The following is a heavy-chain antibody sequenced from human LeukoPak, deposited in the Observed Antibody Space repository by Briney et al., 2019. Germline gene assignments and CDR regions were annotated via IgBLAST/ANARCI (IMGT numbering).Heavy chain of an antibody. Sequence: KPGGSLRLPCAASGFTFSNAWMSWVRQAPGKGLEWVGRIKSKTDGGTTDYTAPVKGRFTMSRDDSKNTLYLQMNSLKTEDTAVYYCTTGPFDYYGSASYLANGMDVWGQGTTVTVSS. D-gene: IGHD3-10*01. V-gene: IGHV3-15*01. CDR3: TTGPFDYYGSASYLANGMDV. CDR2: IKSKTDGGTT. J-gene: IGHJ6*02. CDR1: GFTFSNAW.